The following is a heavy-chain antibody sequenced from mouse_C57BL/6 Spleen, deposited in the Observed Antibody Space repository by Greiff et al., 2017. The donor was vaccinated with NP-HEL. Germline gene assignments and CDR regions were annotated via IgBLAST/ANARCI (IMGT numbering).Heavy chain of an antibody. Sequence: EVQVVESGGGLVKPGGSLKLSCAASGFTFSSYTMSWVRQTPEKRLEWVATISGGGGNTYYPDSVKGRFTISRDNANNTLYLQMSSLRSEDTALYYCARDISTFWYFDVWGTGTTVTVSS. CDR3: ARDISTFWYFDV. J-gene: IGHJ1*03. V-gene: IGHV5-9*01. CDR1: GFTFSSYT. CDR2: ISGGGGNT.